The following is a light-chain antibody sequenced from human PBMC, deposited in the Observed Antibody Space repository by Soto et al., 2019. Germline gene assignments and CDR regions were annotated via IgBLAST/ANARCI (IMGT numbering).Light chain of an antibody. Sequence: EVVMTQSPVTLSVSPGEGATLSCRASQSVISYLAWYQQKPGQAPRLLIYDASSRATGIPARFSGSGSGTEFTITISSLEPEAFAVYYCQQRSHWPPTFGPGTKVDIK. CDR1: QSVISY. J-gene: IGKJ3*01. CDR3: QQRSHWPPT. V-gene: IGKV3-11*01. CDR2: DAS.